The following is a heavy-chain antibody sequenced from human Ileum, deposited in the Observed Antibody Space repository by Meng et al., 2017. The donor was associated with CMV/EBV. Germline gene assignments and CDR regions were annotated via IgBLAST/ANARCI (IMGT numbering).Heavy chain of an antibody. Sequence: QVQLHQWGVDLLKPSETLSLTCAVSGEPLNGFFCSWIRQPPGRGLEWIGEVNNRGRTNYNPSLKSRLTISIDTSKRQLSLMVTSVTAADSAIYYCASGRLQFTPSALHHWGPGTLVTVSS. CDR3: ASGRLQFTPSALHH. CDR1: GEPLNGFF. V-gene: IGHV4-34*01. J-gene: IGHJ1*01. D-gene: IGHD5-24*01. CDR2: VNNRGRT.